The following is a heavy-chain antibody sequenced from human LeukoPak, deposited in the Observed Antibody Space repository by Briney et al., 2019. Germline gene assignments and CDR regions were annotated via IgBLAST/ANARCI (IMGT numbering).Heavy chain of an antibody. CDR3: AKRNPRYYYDSSGTPTDY. J-gene: IGHJ4*02. Sequence: PGGSLRLSCAASGFTFSSYGMHWVRQAPGKGLEWVAVISYDGSNKYYADSVKGRFTISRDNSKNTLYLQMNSLRAEDTAVYYCAKRNPRYYYDSSGTPTDYWGQGTLVTVSS. CDR2: ISYDGSNK. D-gene: IGHD3-22*01. CDR1: GFTFSSYG. V-gene: IGHV3-30*18.